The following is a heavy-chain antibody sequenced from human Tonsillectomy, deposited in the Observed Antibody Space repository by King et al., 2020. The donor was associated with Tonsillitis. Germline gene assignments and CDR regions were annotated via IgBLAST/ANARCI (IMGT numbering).Heavy chain of an antibody. Sequence: LQLVQSGAEVRKPGSSVKVSCKGSGGTLSTYGISWVRQAPGHGLEWMGGIIPIFGTPNYAQKFQGRVTITADESTNTAYMALSSLRFEDTAVYYCAKDAVGGVIIKGPFDSWGQGTPVTVSS. CDR1: GGTLSTYG. CDR2: IIPIFGTP. D-gene: IGHD3-10*01. J-gene: IGHJ4*02. V-gene: IGHV1-69*12. CDR3: AKDAVGGVIIKGPFDS.